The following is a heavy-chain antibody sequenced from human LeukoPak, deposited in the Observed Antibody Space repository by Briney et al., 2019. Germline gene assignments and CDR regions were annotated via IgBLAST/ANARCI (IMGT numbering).Heavy chain of an antibody. CDR2: VYTSGST. CDR1: GGSITSGSYY. CDR3: AREYYDSNKAPAFDI. Sequence: ASETLSLTCTVSGGSITSGSYYWSWIRQPAGTGLEWIGRVYTSGSTKFNPSLKSRLSLSVDTSRNQFSLNLTSVTAADTAVYYCAREYYDSNKAPAFDIWGQGTMVTVS. V-gene: IGHV4-61*02. D-gene: IGHD3-22*01. J-gene: IGHJ3*02.